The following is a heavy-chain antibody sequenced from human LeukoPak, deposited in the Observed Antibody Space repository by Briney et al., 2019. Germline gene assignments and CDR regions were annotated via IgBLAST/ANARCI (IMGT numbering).Heavy chain of an antibody. CDR3: AGLPGTSRFDY. J-gene: IGHJ4*02. Sequence: WGSLRLSCAASGFTFSSYAMSWVRQAPGKGLEWVANIRQDGSEKHYEDSVKGRFTISRDNAKNSLYLQMDSLRAEDTAVYYCAGLPGTSRFDYWGQGTLVTVSS. CDR1: GFTFSSYA. CDR2: IRQDGSEK. V-gene: IGHV3-7*01. D-gene: IGHD2-2*01.